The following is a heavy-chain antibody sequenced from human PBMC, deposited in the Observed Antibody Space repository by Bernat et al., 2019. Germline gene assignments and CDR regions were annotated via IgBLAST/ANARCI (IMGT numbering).Heavy chain of an antibody. CDR2: TSSDGSST. CDR3: TRSDYFDY. CDR1: GFTFINYW. Sequence: EVQLVESGGGLVQPGGSLRLSCAASGFTFINYWMHWVRQAPGKGLVWVSRTSSDGSSTTYADSVEGRFTVSRDNAKNTLYLQMNSLRAEDTAIYYCTRSDYFDYWGQGTLVTVSS. J-gene: IGHJ4*02. V-gene: IGHV3-74*01.